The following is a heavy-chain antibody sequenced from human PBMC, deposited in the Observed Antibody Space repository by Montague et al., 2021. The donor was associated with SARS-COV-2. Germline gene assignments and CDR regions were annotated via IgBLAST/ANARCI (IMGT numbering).Heavy chain of an antibody. CDR3: ATDPGAFDI. V-gene: IGHV3-23*01. CDR2: INRSGSTT. J-gene: IGHJ3*02. Sequence: LRLSCAASGFTFSNYAMTWVRQAPGKGLEWVSVINRSGSTTYYTDSVKGRFTISRDNSKNTLYLQMNSLRGEDTAVYYCATDPGAFDIWGQGTMVTVSS. CDR1: GFTFSNYA.